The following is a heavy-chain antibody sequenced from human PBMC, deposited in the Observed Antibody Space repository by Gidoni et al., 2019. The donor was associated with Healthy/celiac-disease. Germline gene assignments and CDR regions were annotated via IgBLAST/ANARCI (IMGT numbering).Heavy chain of an antibody. Sequence: TFSGFSLSTSGMRVSWIRQPPGKALEWLARIDWDDDKFYSTSLKTRLTISKDTSKNQVVLTMTNMDPVDTATYYCARISGSGAFDIWGQGTMVTVSS. J-gene: IGHJ3*02. D-gene: IGHD5-12*01. CDR2: IDWDDDK. V-gene: IGHV2-70*04. CDR1: GFSLSTSGMR. CDR3: ARISGSGAFDI.